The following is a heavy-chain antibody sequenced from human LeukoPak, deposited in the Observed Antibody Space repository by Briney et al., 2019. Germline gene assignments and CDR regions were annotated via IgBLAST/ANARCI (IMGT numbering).Heavy chain of an antibody. CDR1: GFTFSSYG. J-gene: IGHJ6*03. CDR3: AKDGDSSGWYKDYYYYYCMDV. Sequence: QPGGSLRLSCAASGFTFSSYGMHWVRQAPGKGLEWVAFIRYDGSNKYYADSVKGRFTISRDNSKNTLYLQMNSLRAEDTAVYYCAKDGDSSGWYKDYYYYYCMDVWGKGTTVTVSS. CDR2: IRYDGSNK. V-gene: IGHV3-30*02. D-gene: IGHD6-19*01.